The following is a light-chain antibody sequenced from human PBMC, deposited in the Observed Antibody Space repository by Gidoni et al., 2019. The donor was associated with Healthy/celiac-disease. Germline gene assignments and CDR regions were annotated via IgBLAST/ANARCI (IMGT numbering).Light chain of an antibody. J-gene: IGKJ5*01. CDR3: QQRSNWPTGT. Sequence: DIVFTQSPATLSLSPGERATLSCRASQSVSSYLAWYQQKPGQAPRLLIYDASNRATGIPARFSGSGSGTDLTLTISSLEPEDFAVYYCQQRSNWPTGTFGQGTRLEIK. CDR1: QSVSSY. V-gene: IGKV3-11*01. CDR2: DAS.